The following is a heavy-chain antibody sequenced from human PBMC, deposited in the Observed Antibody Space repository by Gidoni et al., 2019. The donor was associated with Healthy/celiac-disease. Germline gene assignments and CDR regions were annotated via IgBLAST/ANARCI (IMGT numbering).Heavy chain of an antibody. CDR2: INHSGST. J-gene: IGHJ6*03. CDR3: ARGRGYCSGGSCSRRRYMDV. D-gene: IGHD2-15*01. V-gene: IGHV4-34*01. CDR1: GGSFSGYS. Sequence: QVQLQQWGAGLLKPSETLSLTCADYGGSFSGYSWSWIRQPPGKGVEWIGEINHSGSTNYNPSLKSRVTITVDTAKNQFSLKLSSVTAAVTSVYYCARGRGYCSGGSCSRRRYMDVWGKGTTVTVSS.